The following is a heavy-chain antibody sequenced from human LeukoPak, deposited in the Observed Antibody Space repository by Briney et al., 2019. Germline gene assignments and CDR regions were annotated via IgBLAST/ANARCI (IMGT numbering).Heavy chain of an antibody. Sequence: SQTLSLTCAISGDSVSSNSAAWNWIRQSPSRGLEWLGRTYYRSKWYNDYAVSVKSRITINPDTSKNQFSLQLNSVTPEDTAVYYCARDPRYNWKYVVHGMDVWGQGTTVTVSS. CDR2: TYYRSKWYN. CDR3: ARDPRYNWKYVVHGMDV. D-gene: IGHD1-7*01. CDR1: GDSVSSNSAA. V-gene: IGHV6-1*01. J-gene: IGHJ6*02.